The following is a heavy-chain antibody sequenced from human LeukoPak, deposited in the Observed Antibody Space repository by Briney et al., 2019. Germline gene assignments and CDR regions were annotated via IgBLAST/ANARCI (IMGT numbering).Heavy chain of an antibody. J-gene: IGHJ5*02. CDR1: GGTFSSYA. CDR3: ARVPVDSSSVRGNWFDP. D-gene: IGHD6-6*01. V-gene: IGHV1-69*05. CDR2: IIPIFGTA. Sequence: ASVKVSCKASGGTFSSYAISWVRQAPGQGLEWMGGIIPIFGTANYAQKFQGRVTITTDESTSTAYMELSSLRSEDTAVYYCARVPVDSSSVRGNWFDPWAREPWSPSPQ.